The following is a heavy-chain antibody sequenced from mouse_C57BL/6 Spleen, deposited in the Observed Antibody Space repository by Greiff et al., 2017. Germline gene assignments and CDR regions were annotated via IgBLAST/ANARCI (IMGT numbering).Heavy chain of an antibody. D-gene: IGHD2-3*01. Sequence: GGGLVQPKGSLKLSCAASGFRFNTYAMNWVRQAPGKGLEWVARIRSKSNNYATYYADSVKDRFTISRHDSESMLYLQMNNLKTEDTAMYYCVRGDCYYGLYYAMDYWGQGTSVTVSS. CDR3: VRGDCYYGLYYAMDY. CDR2: IRSKSNNYAT. CDR1: GFRFNTYA. V-gene: IGHV10-1*01. J-gene: IGHJ4*01.